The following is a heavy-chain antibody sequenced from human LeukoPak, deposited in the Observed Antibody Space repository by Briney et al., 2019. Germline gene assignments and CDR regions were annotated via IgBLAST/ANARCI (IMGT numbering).Heavy chain of an antibody. CDR3: ARDVSDENGSSSRIHLDS. V-gene: IGHV3-7*01. J-gene: IGHJ4*02. CDR1: GFTFSNYW. Sequence: SGGSLRLSCAASGFTFSNYWMTWVRQAPGKGLEWVANIKKDGSEKYYVDSVKGRFTISRNNAKNSLYLQMNSLRAEDTAVYYCARDVSDENGSSSRIHLDSWGQGTLVSVSS. D-gene: IGHD6-6*01. CDR2: IKKDGSEK.